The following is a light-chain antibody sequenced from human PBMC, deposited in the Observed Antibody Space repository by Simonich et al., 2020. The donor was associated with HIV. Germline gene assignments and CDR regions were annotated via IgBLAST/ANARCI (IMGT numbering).Light chain of an antibody. CDR2: WAS. V-gene: IGKV4-1*01. J-gene: IGKJ1*01. Sequence: DIVMTQSPDSLAVSLGERATINCKSSQSVLYSSHKKNYLVWYQQKPGQPPKLLIYWASTRESGVPDRFSGSGSGTDFTLTISSLQAEDVAVYYCQQYYSSPRTFGQGTKVEIK. CDR3: QQYYSSPRT. CDR1: QSVLYSSHKKNY.